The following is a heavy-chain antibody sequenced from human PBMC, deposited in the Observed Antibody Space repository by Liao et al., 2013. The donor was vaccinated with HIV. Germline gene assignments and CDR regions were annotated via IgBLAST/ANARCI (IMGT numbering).Heavy chain of an antibody. V-gene: IGHV4-59*01. Sequence: QVHLQESGPGQVKPSETLSLTCAVSGGSISGYYWSWIRQSPGKGLEWIGYIYSSGSTNYNPSLKSRVTISVDTSKNQFSLKLTSVTAADAAVYYCARKALPGNYFDSWGQGTLVTVSS. CDR1: GGSISGYY. J-gene: IGHJ4*02. CDR2: IYSSGST. CDR3: ARKALPGNYFDS.